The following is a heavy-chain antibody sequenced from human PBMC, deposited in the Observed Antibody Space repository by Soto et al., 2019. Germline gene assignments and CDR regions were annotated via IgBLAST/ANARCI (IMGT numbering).Heavy chain of an antibody. Sequence: SVKVSCKASGDTFTFYSINWVRQAPGLGLEWMGRINPILSMSNYAQRFQSRVTMTADKSTSTAYMELSSLRSEDTAMYYCASSYGSGYRAFDYWGQGALVTVSS. CDR3: ASSYGSGYRAFDY. D-gene: IGHD3-10*01. CDR2: INPILSMS. V-gene: IGHV1-69*02. CDR1: GDTFTFYS. J-gene: IGHJ4*02.